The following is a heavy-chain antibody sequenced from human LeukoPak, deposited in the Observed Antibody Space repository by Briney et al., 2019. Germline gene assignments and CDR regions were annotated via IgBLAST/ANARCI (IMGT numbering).Heavy chain of an antibody. D-gene: IGHD3-3*01. CDR3: ARGRSYYDFWSGYSHLDYFDY. J-gene: IGHJ4*02. V-gene: IGHV4-31*03. CDR1: GGSISSGGYY. Sequence: SETLSLTCTVSGGSISSGGYYWSWIRQYPGKGLEWIGYIYYSGSTYYNPSLKSRVTISVDTSKNQFSLKLSSVTAADTAVYYCARGRSYYDFWSGYSHLDYFDYWGQGTLVTVSS. CDR2: IYYSGST.